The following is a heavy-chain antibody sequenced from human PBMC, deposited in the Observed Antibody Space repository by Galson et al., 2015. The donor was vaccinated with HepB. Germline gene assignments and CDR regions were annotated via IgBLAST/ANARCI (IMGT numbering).Heavy chain of an antibody. Sequence: SLRLSCAASGFSVSDNYMTWVRQAPGKGLEWVSVIYRGGNTYYADSAKGRFTIFRDNSKNTLFLQMNSLRPDDTAVYYCARGAEYYVSGRFDYWGQGTLV. J-gene: IGHJ4*02. CDR2: IYRGGNT. CDR3: ARGAEYYVSGRFDY. V-gene: IGHV3-66*02. CDR1: GFSVSDNY. D-gene: IGHD3-10*01.